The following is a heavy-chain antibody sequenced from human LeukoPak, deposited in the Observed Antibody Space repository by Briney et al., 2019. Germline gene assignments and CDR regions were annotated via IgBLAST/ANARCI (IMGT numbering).Heavy chain of an antibody. J-gene: IGHJ4*02. CDR1: GYTFTGYY. CDR2: INPNSGGT. D-gene: IGHD6-19*01. CDR3: ATSLSPQWLVSLDY. V-gene: IGHV1-2*06. Sequence: ASVKVSCKASGYTFTGYYMHWVRQAPGQGLEWMGRINPNSGGTNYAQKFQGRVTMTRDTSISTAYMELSRLRSDDTAVYYRATSLSPQWLVSLDYWGQGTLVTVSS.